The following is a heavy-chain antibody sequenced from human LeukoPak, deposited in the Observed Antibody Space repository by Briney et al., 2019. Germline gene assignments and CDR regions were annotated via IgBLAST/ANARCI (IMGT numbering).Heavy chain of an antibody. CDR3: ATFETTYYDGSGYFDY. Sequence: GGSLKISCKGSGSIFTNYWIGWVRQLPGKGLEWMGIIYPGDSDTRYSPSFQGQVTISADKSIRTAYLQWSSLKASDTAMYYCATFETTYYDGSGYFDYWGQGTLVTVSS. J-gene: IGHJ4*02. V-gene: IGHV5-51*01. D-gene: IGHD3-22*01. CDR1: GSIFTNYW. CDR2: IYPGDSDT.